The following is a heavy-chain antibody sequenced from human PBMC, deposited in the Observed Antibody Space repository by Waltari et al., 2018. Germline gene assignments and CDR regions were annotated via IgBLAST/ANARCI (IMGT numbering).Heavy chain of an antibody. J-gene: IGHJ4*02. CDR2: INPNSGGT. D-gene: IGHD5-12*01. V-gene: IGHV1-2*02. CDR3: ARASGYDPGPQRSRYYFDY. CDR1: GYTFTGYY. Sequence: QVQLVQSGAEVKKPGASVKVSCKASGYTFTGYYMHWVRQAPGQGLEWMGWINPNSGGTNYAQKFQGRVTMTRDTSISTAYMELSRLRSDDTAVYYCARASGYDPGPQRSRYYFDYWGQGTLVTVSS.